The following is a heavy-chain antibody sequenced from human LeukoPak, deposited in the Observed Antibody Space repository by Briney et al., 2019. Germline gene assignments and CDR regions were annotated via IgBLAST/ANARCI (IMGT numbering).Heavy chain of an antibody. CDR2: ISSSSSYI. CDR3: ARAAKPYYDSSGYHLL. CDR1: GFTFSSYS. V-gene: IGHV3-21*01. J-gene: IGHJ4*02. Sequence: PGGSLRLSCAASGFTFSSYSMNWVRQAPGKGLEWVSSISSSSSYIYYADSVKGRSTISRDNAENSLYLQMNSLRAEDTAVYYCARAAKPYYDSSGYHLLWGQGTLVTVSS. D-gene: IGHD3-22*01.